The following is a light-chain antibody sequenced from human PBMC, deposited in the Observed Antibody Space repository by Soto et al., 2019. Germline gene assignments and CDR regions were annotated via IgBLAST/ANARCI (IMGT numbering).Light chain of an antibody. Sequence: QSALTQPASVSGSPGQSITISCTGTTSDIGGYNFVSWYQHHPGKAPKLMIHNAFDRPSGVSNRFSGSKSGNTASLTISGLQAEDEAHYYCSSYTRGRVLFGGGTKLTVL. CDR3: SSYTRGRVL. CDR1: TSDIGGYNF. V-gene: IGLV2-14*03. J-gene: IGLJ2*01. CDR2: NAF.